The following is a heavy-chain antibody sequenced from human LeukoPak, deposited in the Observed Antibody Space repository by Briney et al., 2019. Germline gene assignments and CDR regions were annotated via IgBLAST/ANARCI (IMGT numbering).Heavy chain of an antibody. CDR2: ISAYNGNT. V-gene: IGHV1-18*01. J-gene: IGHJ6*03. CDR3: ARGLSREGLSDMDV. Sequence: GASVKVSCKASGYTFTSYGISWVRQAPGQGLEWMGWISAYNGNTNYAQKLQGRVPLTTDTSTSTAYMELSSLRSEDTAVYYCARGLSREGLSDMDVWGKGTTVTISS. CDR1: GYTFTSYG. D-gene: IGHD2/OR15-2a*01.